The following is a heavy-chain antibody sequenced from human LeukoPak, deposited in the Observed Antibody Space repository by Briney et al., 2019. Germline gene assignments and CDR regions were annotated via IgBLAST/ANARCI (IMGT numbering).Heavy chain of an antibody. V-gene: IGHV3-23*01. CDR3: ARSPTYYYDSSGYWDY. CDR2: ISGSGGST. J-gene: IGHJ4*02. Sequence: GGSLRLSCAASGFTFSSYAMSWVRQAPGKGLEWVSAISGSGGSTYYAASVKGRFTISRDNYKNTMYLQMNSLRAEDTAVYYCARSPTYYYDSSGYWDYWGQGTLVTVSS. D-gene: IGHD3-22*01. CDR1: GFTFSSYA.